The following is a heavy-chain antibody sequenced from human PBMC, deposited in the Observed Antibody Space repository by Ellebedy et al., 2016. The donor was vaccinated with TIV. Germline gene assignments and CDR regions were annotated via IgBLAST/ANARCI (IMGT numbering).Heavy chain of an antibody. V-gene: IGHV3-23*01. D-gene: IGHD3-16*01. CDR3: AKPIGQMTQFQHALGV. CDR1: GFTFSNYA. CDR2: ISCSRIST. Sequence: GGSLRLXCAASGFTFSNYAMSWVRQAPGKGLEWVSSISCSRISTYYADSVKGRFTVSRDNSKNTLYLQMNSLRAEDTAVYYCAKPIGQMTQFQHALGVWGQGTTVTVS. J-gene: IGHJ6*02.